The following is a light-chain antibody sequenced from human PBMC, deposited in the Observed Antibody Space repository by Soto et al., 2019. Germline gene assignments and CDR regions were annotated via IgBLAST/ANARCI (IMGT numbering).Light chain of an antibody. CDR1: SSDVGGYNY. Sequence: QSVLTQHRSVSGSPGQSVTISCTGTSSDVGGYNYVSWYQQHPGKAPKLMIYDVSKRPSGVPDRFSGSKSGNTASLTISGLQAEDEADYYCCSYAGSYVVFGVGTKLTVL. CDR3: CSYAGSYVV. J-gene: IGLJ2*01. CDR2: DVS. V-gene: IGLV2-11*01.